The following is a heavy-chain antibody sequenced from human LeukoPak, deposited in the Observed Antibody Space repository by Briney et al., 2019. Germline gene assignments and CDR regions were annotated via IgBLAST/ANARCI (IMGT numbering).Heavy chain of an antibody. CDR1: GYTFTSYG. J-gene: IGHJ4*02. Sequence: GASVKVSCKASGYTFTSYGISWVRQAPGQGLEWMGWISAYNGNTNYAQKLQGRVTMTTDTSTSTAYMELRSLRSDDTAVYYCARDSLLWFGELYSPPGAQIFDYWGQGTLVTVSS. CDR3: ARDSLLWFGELYSPPGAQIFDY. D-gene: IGHD3-10*01. CDR2: ISAYNGNT. V-gene: IGHV1-18*01.